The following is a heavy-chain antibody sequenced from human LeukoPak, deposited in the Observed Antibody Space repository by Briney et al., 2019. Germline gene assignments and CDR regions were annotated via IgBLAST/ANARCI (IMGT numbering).Heavy chain of an antibody. CDR3: AIDGTPKPVPAALYQFDY. Sequence: ASVKVSCKASGYTFTSYGISWVRQAPGQGLEWMGWISAYNGNTNYAQKLQGRVTMTTDTSTSTAYMELRSLRSDDTAVYYCAIDGTPKPVPAALYQFDYWGQGTLVNVSS. CDR1: GYTFTSYG. V-gene: IGHV1-18*01. CDR2: ISAYNGNT. D-gene: IGHD2-2*01. J-gene: IGHJ4*02.